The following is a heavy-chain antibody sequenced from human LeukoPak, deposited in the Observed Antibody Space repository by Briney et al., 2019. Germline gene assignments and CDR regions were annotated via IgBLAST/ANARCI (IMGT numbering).Heavy chain of an antibody. CDR2: IVSDGSST. V-gene: IGHV3-74*01. J-gene: IGHJ6*02. D-gene: IGHD3-16*01. CDR3: ARAHYDYVWGSSFDNYYYGMDV. Sequence: PAGSLRLSCAASGLTFSSYWMHWVRQAPGKGLVWASRIVSDGSSTSYADSVKGRFTISRDNAKNTLYLQMNSLRPEDTAVYYCARAHYDYVWGSSFDNYYYGMDVWGQGTTVTVSS. CDR1: GLTFSSYW.